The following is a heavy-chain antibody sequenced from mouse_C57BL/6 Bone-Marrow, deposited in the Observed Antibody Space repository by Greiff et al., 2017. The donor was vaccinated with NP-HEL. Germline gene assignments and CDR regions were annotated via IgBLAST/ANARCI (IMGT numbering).Heavy chain of an antibody. J-gene: IGHJ3*01. CDR3: ASPYDYDVAWFAY. CDR2: ISSGGSYT. Sequence: EVMLVESGGDLVKPGGSLKLSCAASGFTFSSYGMSWVRQTPDKRLEWVATISSGGSYTYYPDSVKGRFTFSCATSTNTLYLQMSSLKSEDTAMYYCASPYDYDVAWFAYWGQGTLVTVSA. CDR1: GFTFSSYG. D-gene: IGHD2-4*01. V-gene: IGHV5-6*02.